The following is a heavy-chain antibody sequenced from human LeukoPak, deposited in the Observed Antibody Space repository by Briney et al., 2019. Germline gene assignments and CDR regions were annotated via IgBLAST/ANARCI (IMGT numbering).Heavy chain of an antibody. D-gene: IGHD4-17*01. CDR3: ARFAGTTVTTGRGAFDI. V-gene: IGHV5-51*01. Sequence: GESLKISCKGSGYTFTSYWIGWVRQMSGKGLEWMGIIYPGDSDTRYSPSFQGQVTISADKSISTAYLKWSSLKASDTAMYYCARFAGTTVTTGRGAFDIWGQGIMVTVSS. CDR1: GYTFTSYW. CDR2: IYPGDSDT. J-gene: IGHJ3*02.